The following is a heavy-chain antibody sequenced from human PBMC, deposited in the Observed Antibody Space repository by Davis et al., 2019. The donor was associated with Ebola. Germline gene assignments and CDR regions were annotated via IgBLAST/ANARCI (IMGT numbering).Heavy chain of an antibody. Sequence: ASVQVSCKASGYTFTSYGTSRVRQLPGHAPISMGWISVYNGNTNYAQKLQGRVTMTTDTSTSTAYMELRSLRSDDTAVYYCARSKGLGIFDYWGQGTVVTVSS. V-gene: IGHV1-18*04. D-gene: IGHD7-27*01. CDR2: ISVYNGNT. CDR3: ARSKGLGIFDY. J-gene: IGHJ4*02. CDR1: GYTFTSYG.